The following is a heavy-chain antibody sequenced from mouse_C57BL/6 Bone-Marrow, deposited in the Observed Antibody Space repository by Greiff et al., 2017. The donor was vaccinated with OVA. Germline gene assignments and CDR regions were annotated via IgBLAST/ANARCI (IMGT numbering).Heavy chain of an antibody. CDR3: TREDYGNLYYFDD. V-gene: IGHV5-9-1*02. CDR2: LSSGGDYI. D-gene: IGHD2-1*01. J-gene: IGHJ2*01. CDR1: GFTFSSYA. Sequence: EVQLVESGEGLVKPGGSLKLSCAASGFTFSSYAMSWVRQTPEKRLEWVAYLSSGGDYIYYADTVQGRFTISRDNARNTLYLQMSSLKSEDTAMYYCTREDYGNLYYFDDWGQGTTLTVSS.